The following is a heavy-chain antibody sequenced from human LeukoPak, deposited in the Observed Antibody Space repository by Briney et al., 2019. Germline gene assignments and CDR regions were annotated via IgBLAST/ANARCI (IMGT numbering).Heavy chain of an antibody. CDR3: ARDKNKRFRGVITELYYYYGMDV. V-gene: IGHV1-69*01. D-gene: IGHD3-10*01. CDR1: GGTFSSYA. J-gene: IGHJ6*04. Sequence: SVNVSCKASGGTFSSYAISWVRQAPGQGLEWMGGIIPIFGTANYAQKFQGRVTITADESTSTAYMELSSLRSEDTAVYYCARDKNKRFRGVITELYYYYGMDVWGKGTTVTVSS. CDR2: IIPIFGTA.